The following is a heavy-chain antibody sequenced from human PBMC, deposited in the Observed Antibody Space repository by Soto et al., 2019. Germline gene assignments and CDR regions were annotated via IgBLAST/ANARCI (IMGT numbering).Heavy chain of an antibody. D-gene: IGHD1-26*01. Sequence: PGEPLKISCQGAGCSCTTYWISWVRQMHGKGLEWMGKIDPGDSSTNYSPSFRGHITISVDRSINTAHLQFSSLKAADTAVYYCARLEKWYYDYYGLDVWGQGTMVTVSS. CDR3: ARLEKWYYDYYGLDV. V-gene: IGHV5-10-1*01. CDR1: GCSCTTYW. J-gene: IGHJ6*02. CDR2: IDPGDSST.